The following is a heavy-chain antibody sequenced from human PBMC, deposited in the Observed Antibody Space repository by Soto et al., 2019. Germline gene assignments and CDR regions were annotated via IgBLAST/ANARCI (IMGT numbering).Heavy chain of an antibody. CDR1: GGSISSGGYS. Sequence: QLPLQESGSGLVKPSQTLSLTCAVSGGSISSGGYSWSWIRQPPGKGLEWIGYIYHSGSTYYNPSLKSRVTISVDRSKNQFSMKLSSVSAADTAVYYCARDPGRWGQGTLVTVSS. CDR3: ARDPGR. J-gene: IGHJ4*02. CDR2: IYHSGST. V-gene: IGHV4-30-2*01.